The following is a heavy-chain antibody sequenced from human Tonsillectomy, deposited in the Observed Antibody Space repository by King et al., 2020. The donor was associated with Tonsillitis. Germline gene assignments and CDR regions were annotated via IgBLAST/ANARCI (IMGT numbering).Heavy chain of an antibody. V-gene: IGHV1-2*02. CDR3: ARVVPVAGTRWDCFDY. CDR1: GDTFIGQY. J-gene: IGHJ4*02. Sequence: VQLVESGAVVKKPGASVKVSCKSSGDTFIGQYMHWVRQAPGQGLEWMGWINTLSGGINYAQKFQGRVTMTRDTSISTAYMDLRSLRSDDTAVYYCARVVPVAGTRWDCFDYWGQGTLVTVSS. CDR2: INTLSGGI. D-gene: IGHD6-19*01.